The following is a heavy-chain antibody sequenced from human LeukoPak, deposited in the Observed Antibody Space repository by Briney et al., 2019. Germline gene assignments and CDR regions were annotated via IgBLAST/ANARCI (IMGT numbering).Heavy chain of an antibody. Sequence: PVKVSCKASGGTFSSYAISWVRQAPGQGLEWMGRIIPILGIANYAQKFQGRVTITADKSTSTAYMELSSLGSEDTAVYYCARGYCSGGSCYNNWFDPWGQGTLVTVSS. CDR2: IIPILGIA. V-gene: IGHV1-69*04. D-gene: IGHD2-15*01. CDR1: GGTFSSYA. CDR3: ARGYCSGGSCYNNWFDP. J-gene: IGHJ5*02.